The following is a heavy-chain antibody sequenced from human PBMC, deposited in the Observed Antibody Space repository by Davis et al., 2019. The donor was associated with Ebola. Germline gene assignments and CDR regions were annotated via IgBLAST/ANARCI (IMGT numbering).Heavy chain of an antibody. D-gene: IGHD1-14*01. CDR1: GYTFTSYA. J-gene: IGHJ4*02. Sequence: ASVKVSCKASGYTFTSYAMHWVRQAPGQRLEWMGWINAGNGNTKYSQKFQDRVTMTEDTSTDTAYMELSRLRFEDTALYYCTIGGITGGFDYWGQGTLVTVSS. CDR3: TIGGITGGFDY. V-gene: IGHV1-3*01. CDR2: INAGNGNT.